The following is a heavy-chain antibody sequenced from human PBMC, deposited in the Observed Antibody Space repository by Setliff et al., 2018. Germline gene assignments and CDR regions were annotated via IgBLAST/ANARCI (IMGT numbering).Heavy chain of an antibody. V-gene: IGHV3-23*01. Sequence: LRLSCVTSGFAFTSYHMTWVRQAPGKGLEWVASVNSGVSADYTDSVKGRFTISRDNSRNTLYLQMKSLRAEDTGIYYCATSTIITYYFDYWGHGTLVTVSS. CDR3: ATSTIITYYFDY. CDR2: VNSGVSA. D-gene: IGHD4-4*01. J-gene: IGHJ4*01. CDR1: GFAFTSYH.